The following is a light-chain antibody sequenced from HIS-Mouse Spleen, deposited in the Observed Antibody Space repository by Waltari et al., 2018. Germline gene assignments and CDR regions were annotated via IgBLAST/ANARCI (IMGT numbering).Light chain of an antibody. CDR2: DVS. V-gene: IGLV2-14*03. Sequence: QSALTQPASVSGSPGQSITISCTGTSSDVGGYNYVSWYQQHPGKATKLMIYDVSSRHSGVSIRFSGSKSGNTASLTISGLQAEDEADYYCSSYTSSSTYVFGTGTKVTVL. J-gene: IGLJ1*01. CDR3: SSYTSSSTYV. CDR1: SSDVGGYNY.